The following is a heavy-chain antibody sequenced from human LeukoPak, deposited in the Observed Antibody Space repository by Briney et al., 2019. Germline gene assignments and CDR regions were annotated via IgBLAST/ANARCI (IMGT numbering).Heavy chain of an antibody. J-gene: IGHJ6*03. D-gene: IGHD3-10*01. CDR1: GGSFSGYY. V-gene: IGHV4-34*01. Sequence: SETLSLTCAVYGGSFSGYYWSWIRQTPGKGLEWIGEINHIGSTNYDPSLKSRVTISVDTSKNQFSLKLSSVTAADTAVYYCARTTMVRGTYYMDVWGKGTTVTISS. CDR3: ARTTMVRGTYYMDV. CDR2: INHIGST.